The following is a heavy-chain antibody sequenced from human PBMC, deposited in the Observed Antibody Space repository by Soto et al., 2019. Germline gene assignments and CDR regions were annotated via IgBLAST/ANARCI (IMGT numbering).Heavy chain of an antibody. CDR1: GYIFTGYH. Sequence: ASVKVSCKASGYIFTGYHMHWVRQAPGQGLEWMGWINPNSGDTNYTQMFQGWVTMTRDTSISTAYMELSRLRSDDTAVYYCATSRISIAVAGETEYYFDYWGQGTLVTVSS. CDR3: ATSRISIAVAGETEYYFDY. J-gene: IGHJ4*02. D-gene: IGHD6-19*01. V-gene: IGHV1-2*04. CDR2: INPNSGDT.